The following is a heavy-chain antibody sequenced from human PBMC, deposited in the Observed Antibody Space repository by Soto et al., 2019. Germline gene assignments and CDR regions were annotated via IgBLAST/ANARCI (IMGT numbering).Heavy chain of an antibody. CDR1: GFSFSNSG. V-gene: IGHV3-30*03. D-gene: IGHD2-8*02. Sequence: GESLKISCTASGFSFSNSGIQWVRQTPGKGLEWVALISFDGDKYYVDSVKGRFTISRDNPTNTVYLQMNRLRPEDTGVYYCARDYARGWCQFWGQGTLVTVSS. J-gene: IGHJ4*02. CDR3: ARDYARGWCQF. CDR2: ISFDGDK.